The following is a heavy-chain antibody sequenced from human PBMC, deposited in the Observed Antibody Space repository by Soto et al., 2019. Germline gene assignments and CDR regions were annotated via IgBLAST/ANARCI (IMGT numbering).Heavy chain of an antibody. J-gene: IGHJ5*02. CDR2: ISWNSGNL. CDR1: GFIFKNYA. V-gene: IGHV3-9*01. CDR3: AKAPVYGSGGWFDP. D-gene: IGHD3-10*01. Sequence: ESQLVESGGGLVQPGGSLRLSCEASGFIFKNYAMVWVRQGPGKGLEWVSSISWNSGNLDYGDSVKGRFTISRDNAKNSLYLQMTSLRTEDTDWYFCAKAPVYGSGGWFDPWGQGTLVTVSS.